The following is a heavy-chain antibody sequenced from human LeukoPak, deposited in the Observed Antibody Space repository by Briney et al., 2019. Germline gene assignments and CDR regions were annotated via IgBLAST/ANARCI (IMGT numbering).Heavy chain of an antibody. J-gene: IGHJ4*02. D-gene: IGHD6-13*01. V-gene: IGHV3-7*01. CDR1: GFTFSSYW. Sequence: GGSLRLSCAASGFTFSSYWMSWVRQAPGKGLEWVANVKQDGSEKYYVDSVKGRFTISRDNAKNSLYLQMNSLRAEDTAVYYCARDTAAGLYYFDYWGQGTLVTVSS. CDR3: ARDTAAGLYYFDY. CDR2: VKQDGSEK.